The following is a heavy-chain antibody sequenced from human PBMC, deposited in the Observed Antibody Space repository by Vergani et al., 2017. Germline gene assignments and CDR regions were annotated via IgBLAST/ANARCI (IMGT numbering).Heavy chain of an antibody. CDR2: ISFDGTNE. V-gene: IGHV3-30-3*01. CDR3: VRDRGHCAGGRCYTEAWDY. Sequence: QVQLVESGGGVVQPGTSLRLSCVVSGFALNRHAMYWVRQAPGKGLEWVVGISFDGTNEYYPDLVKGRFTISRDIAKNTLYLQVRSLRLEDTGVYHCVRDRGHCAGGRCYTEAWDYWGQGTPVTVSS. D-gene: IGHD2-2*02. CDR1: GFALNRHA. J-gene: IGHJ4*02.